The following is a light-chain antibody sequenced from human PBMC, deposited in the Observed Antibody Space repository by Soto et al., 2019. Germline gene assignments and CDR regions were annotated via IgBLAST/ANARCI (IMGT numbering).Light chain of an antibody. J-gene: IGKJ5*01. V-gene: IGKV1-16*01. Sequence: DIQMTQSPSSLSASVGDRVTITCRASRGINTYLVWHQQRPGRAPKSLIYDASNLHDGVPSRFSGSGSGTDFTLTIDNLQPEDFATYYYQQFKDYPITFGQGTRLEIK. CDR3: QQFKDYPIT. CDR2: DAS. CDR1: RGINTY.